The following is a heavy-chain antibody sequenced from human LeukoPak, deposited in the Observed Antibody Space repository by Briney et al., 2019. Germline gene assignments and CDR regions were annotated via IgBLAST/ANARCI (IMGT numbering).Heavy chain of an antibody. D-gene: IGHD3-22*01. V-gene: IGHV1-18*01. J-gene: IGHJ4*02. Sequence: ASVKGSCKASGYTVTSYGISWVRQAPGQGLEWMGWISAYNGNTNYAQKLQGRVTMTTDTSTSTAYMELRSLSSDDTAVYYCARASPAPKYYYDSSGYPRICDYWGQGTLVTVSS. CDR2: ISAYNGNT. CDR3: ARASPAPKYYYDSSGYPRICDY. CDR1: GYTVTSYG.